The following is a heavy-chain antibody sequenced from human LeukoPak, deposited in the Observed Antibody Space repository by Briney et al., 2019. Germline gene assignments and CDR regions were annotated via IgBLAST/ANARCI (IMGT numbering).Heavy chain of an antibody. D-gene: IGHD2-2*02. CDR2: ISSSSSYI. CDR3: ARDYCSSTSCYNPLDP. V-gene: IGHV3-21*01. J-gene: IGHJ5*02. Sequence: GSLRLSCAASGFTFSSYSMKWVRQAPGKGLEWVSSISSSSSYIYYADSVKGRFTISRDNAKNSLYLQMNSLRAEDTAVYYCARDYCSSTSCYNPLDPWGQGTLVTVSS. CDR1: GFTFSSYS.